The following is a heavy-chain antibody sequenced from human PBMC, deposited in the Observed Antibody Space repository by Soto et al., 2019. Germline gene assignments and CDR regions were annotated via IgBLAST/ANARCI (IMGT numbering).Heavy chain of an antibody. CDR3: VRDLDGSGSYYTDY. CDR2: TRPNNGNT. Sequence: ASVKVSCKASGYTFSIYGINWVRQAPGQGLEWMGWTRPNNGNTKYAQNLQGRVTMTTDTSTSTAYMELRSLRPDDTAVYYCVRDLDGSGSYYTDYWGQGTLVTSPQ. D-gene: IGHD3-10*01. V-gene: IGHV1-18*01. J-gene: IGHJ4*02. CDR1: GYTFSIYG.